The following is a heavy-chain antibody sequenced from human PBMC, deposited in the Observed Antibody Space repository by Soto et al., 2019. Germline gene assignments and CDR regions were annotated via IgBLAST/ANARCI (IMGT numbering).Heavy chain of an antibody. V-gene: IGHV3-23*01. Sequence: EVQLLESGGGLVQPGGSLRLSCAVSGFTFSAYAMSWVRQAPGKRLEWVSAIKSSGDRTFYADSVQGRFSISRDDSKKTLYLQMDRLRAEDTAVYHCAKNRGSGNPMYYDMDVWGQGTTVTVSS. CDR2: IKSSGDRT. D-gene: IGHD3-10*01. J-gene: IGHJ6*02. CDR1: GFTFSAYA. CDR3: AKNRGSGNPMYYDMDV.